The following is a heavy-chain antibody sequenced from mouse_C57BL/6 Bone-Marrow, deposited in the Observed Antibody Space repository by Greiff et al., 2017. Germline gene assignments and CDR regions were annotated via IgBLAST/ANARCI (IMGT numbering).Heavy chain of an antibody. Sequence: QVQLQQPGAELVKPGASVKLSCKASGYTFTSYWMQWVKQRPGQGLEWIGEIDPSDSYTNYNQKFKGKATLTVDTSSSTAYMQLSSLTSEESAVYYCARERSYYGNYNAMYYCGEGTSGTVSP. V-gene: IGHV1-50*01. J-gene: IGHJ4*01. CDR2: IDPSDSYT. CDR3: ARERSYYGNYNAMYY. CDR1: GYTFTSYW. D-gene: IGHD2-10*01.